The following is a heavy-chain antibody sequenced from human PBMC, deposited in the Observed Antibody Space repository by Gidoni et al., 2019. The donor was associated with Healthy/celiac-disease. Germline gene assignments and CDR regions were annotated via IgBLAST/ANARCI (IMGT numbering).Heavy chain of an antibody. V-gene: IGHV5-10-1*03. Sequence: EVQLVQSGAEVKKPGESLRISCKGSGYSFTSYWISWVRQMPGKGLEWMGRIDPSDSYTNYSPSFQGHVTISADKSISTAYLQWSSLKASDTAMYYCARSTIHKSPLWFGEDGSYWGQGTLVTVSS. CDR3: ARSTIHKSPLWFGEDGSY. D-gene: IGHD3-10*01. CDR2: IDPSDSYT. J-gene: IGHJ4*02. CDR1: GYSFTSYW.